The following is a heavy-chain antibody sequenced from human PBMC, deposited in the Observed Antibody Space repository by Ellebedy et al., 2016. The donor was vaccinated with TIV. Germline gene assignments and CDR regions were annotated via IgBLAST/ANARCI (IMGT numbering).Heavy chain of an antibody. Sequence: MPSETLSLTCTVSGGSISSYYWSGIRQPPGKGLEGIGYIYYSGSTNYNPSLKSRVTISVDTSKNQFSLKLTSVTAAGTAVYYCARVVWQLPVSYAFDIWGQGTMVTVSS. J-gene: IGHJ3*02. V-gene: IGHV4-59*01. D-gene: IGHD2-15*01. CDR3: ARVVWQLPVSYAFDI. CDR2: IYYSGST. CDR1: GGSISSYY.